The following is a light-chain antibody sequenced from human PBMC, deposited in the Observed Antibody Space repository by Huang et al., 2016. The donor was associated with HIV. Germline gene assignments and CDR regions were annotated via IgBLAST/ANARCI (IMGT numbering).Light chain of an antibody. CDR3: QQYENWPPEYT. CDR1: QKVRSS. CDR2: GAS. J-gene: IGKJ2*01. V-gene: IGKV3-15*01. Sequence: EIVLTQSPAILSVSPGERATLAGRARQKVRSSFAWYQQRPGQPPRPPISGASTRATGIPGRFSGSGSGTECTLTISSLQSEDFAVYYCQQYENWPPEYTFGQGTKLEL.